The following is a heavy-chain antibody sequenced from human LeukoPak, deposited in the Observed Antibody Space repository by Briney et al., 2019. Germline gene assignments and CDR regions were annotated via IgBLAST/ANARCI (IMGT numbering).Heavy chain of an antibody. CDR3: ARSPYSTNALGWFDP. V-gene: IGHV4-59*08. CDR2: IYYSGST. CDR1: GGSISSYY. Sequence: SETLSLTCTVPGGSISSYYWSWTRQPPGKGLEWIGYIYYSGSTNYNPSLKSRVTISVDTSKNQFSLKLSSVTAADTAVYYCARSPYSTNALGWFDPWGQGTLVTVSS. J-gene: IGHJ5*02. D-gene: IGHD6-13*01.